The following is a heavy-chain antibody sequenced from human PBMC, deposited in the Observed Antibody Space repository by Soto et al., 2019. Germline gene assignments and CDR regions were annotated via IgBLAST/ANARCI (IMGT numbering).Heavy chain of an antibody. CDR1: GGSISSSYY. V-gene: IGHV4-39*01. J-gene: IGHJ4*02. CDR3: ARAQQYCSGGSCYPSDFDY. Sequence: ETLSLTCTVSGGSISSSYYWGWIRQPPGRGLEWIGSIYYSGSTYYNPSLKSRVTISVDTSKNQFSLKLSSVTAADTAVYYCARAQQYCSGGSCYPSDFDYWGQGTLVTVSS. CDR2: IYYSGST. D-gene: IGHD2-15*01.